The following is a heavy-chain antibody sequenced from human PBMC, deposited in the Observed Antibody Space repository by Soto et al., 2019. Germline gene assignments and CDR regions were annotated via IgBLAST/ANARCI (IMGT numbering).Heavy chain of an antibody. J-gene: IGHJ4*02. V-gene: IGHV1-69*13. CDR3: ASIGAGYCSGGSCYSDYFDY. CDR1: GGTFSSYA. Sequence: SVKVSCKASGGTFSSYAISWVRQAPGQGLEWMGGIIPIFGTANYAQKFQGRVTITADESTSTAYMELSSLGSEDTAVYYCASIGAGYCSGGSCYSDYFDYWGQGTLVTVSS. CDR2: IIPIFGTA. D-gene: IGHD2-15*01.